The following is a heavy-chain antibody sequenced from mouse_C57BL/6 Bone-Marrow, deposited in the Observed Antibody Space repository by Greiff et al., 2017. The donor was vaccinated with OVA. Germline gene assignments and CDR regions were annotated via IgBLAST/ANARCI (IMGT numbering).Heavy chain of an antibody. J-gene: IGHJ3*01. Sequence: VQLQESGAELARPGASVKLSCKASGYTFTSYGISWVKQRTGQGLEWIGEIYPRSGNTYYNEKFKGTATLTADKSSSTAYMELRSLTSEDSAVYFCARSDYYDYDGRFAYWGQGTLVTVSA. V-gene: IGHV1-81*01. D-gene: IGHD2-4*01. CDR2: IYPRSGNT. CDR3: ARSDYYDYDGRFAY. CDR1: GYTFTSYG.